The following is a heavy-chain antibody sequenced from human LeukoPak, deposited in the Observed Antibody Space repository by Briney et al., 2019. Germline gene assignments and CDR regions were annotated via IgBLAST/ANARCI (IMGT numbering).Heavy chain of an antibody. CDR1: GFAFTSYA. Sequence: PGGSLRLSCTASGFAFTSYALSWVRQAPGKRLEWASAISGSGGSTYYADSVKGRFTISRDNFKNTLYLQMNSLRAEDTAVYYGAKNNIWPGYALYYFDYWGQGTLVTVSS. D-gene: IGHD3-9*01. J-gene: IGHJ4*02. CDR3: AKNNIWPGYALYYFDY. CDR2: ISGSGGST. V-gene: IGHV3-23*01.